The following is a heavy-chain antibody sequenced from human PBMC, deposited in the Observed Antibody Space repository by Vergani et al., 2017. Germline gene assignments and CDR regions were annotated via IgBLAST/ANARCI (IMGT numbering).Heavy chain of an antibody. Sequence: QVQLVESGGGVVQPGRSLRLSCAASGFTFSSYGMHWVRQAPGKGVEWVAVIWYDGSNKYYADSVKGRFTISRDNSKNTLYLQMNSRRAEDTAVYYCARDLYSGSYIDYWGQGTLVTVSS. V-gene: IGHV3-33*01. CDR2: IWYDGSNK. CDR3: ARDLYSGSYIDY. J-gene: IGHJ4*02. D-gene: IGHD1-26*01. CDR1: GFTFSSYG.